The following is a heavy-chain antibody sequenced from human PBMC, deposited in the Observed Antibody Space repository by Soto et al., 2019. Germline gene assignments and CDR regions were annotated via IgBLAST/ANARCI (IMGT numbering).Heavy chain of an antibody. CDR2: ISSSSSYI. CDR1: GFTFSSYS. CDR3: ARDSNYDYIWGSYRPNNWFDP. V-gene: IGHV3-21*01. D-gene: IGHD3-16*02. J-gene: IGHJ5*02. Sequence: GGSLRLSCAASGFTFSSYSMNWVRQAPGKGLEWVSSISSSSSYIYYADSVKGRFTISRDNAKNSLYLQMNSLRAEDTAVYYCARDSNYDYIWGSYRPNNWFDPWGQGTLVTVSS.